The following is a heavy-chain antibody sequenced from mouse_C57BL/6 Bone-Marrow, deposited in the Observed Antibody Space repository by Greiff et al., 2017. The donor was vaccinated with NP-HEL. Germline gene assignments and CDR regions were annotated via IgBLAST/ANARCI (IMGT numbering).Heavy chain of an antibody. D-gene: IGHD2-2*01. CDR1: GYSFTGYF. CDR2: INPSTGGT. Sequence: VQLQQSGPELVKPGASVKISCKASGYSFTGYFMNWVKQSPEKSLEWIGEINPSTGGTTYNQKFKAKATLTVDKSSSTAYMQLKSLTSEDSAVYYCARWLCYFDYWGQGTTLTVSS. CDR3: ARWLCYFDY. J-gene: IGHJ2*01. V-gene: IGHV1-42*01.